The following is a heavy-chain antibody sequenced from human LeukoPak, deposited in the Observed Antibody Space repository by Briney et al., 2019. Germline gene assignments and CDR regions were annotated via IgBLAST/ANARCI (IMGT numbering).Heavy chain of an antibody. CDR3: AREQTGPVMITFGGVIGYDY. D-gene: IGHD3-16*02. Sequence: ASVKVSCKASGYTFTSYGISWVRQAPGQGLEWMGWISAYNGNTNYAQKLQGRVTMTTDTSTSTACMELRSLRSDDTAVYYCAREQTGPVMITFGGVIGYDYWGQGTLVTVSS. V-gene: IGHV1-18*01. CDR2: ISAYNGNT. J-gene: IGHJ4*02. CDR1: GYTFTSYG.